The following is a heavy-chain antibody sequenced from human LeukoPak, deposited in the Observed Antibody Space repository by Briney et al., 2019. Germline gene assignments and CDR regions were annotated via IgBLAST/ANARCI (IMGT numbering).Heavy chain of an antibody. J-gene: IGHJ1*01. Sequence: SETLSLTCTVSGGSISSNNYYWGWIRQPPGKGLEWIGSIFYSGSTFHNPSLKSRVTISVDTSKNQFSLKLNSMTAADTAVYYCAGAEWARISCSSTSCYLYFQHWGQGTLVTVSS. CDR2: IFYSGST. CDR3: AGAEWARISCSSTSCYLYFQH. CDR1: GGSISSNNYY. V-gene: IGHV4-39*07. D-gene: IGHD2-2*01.